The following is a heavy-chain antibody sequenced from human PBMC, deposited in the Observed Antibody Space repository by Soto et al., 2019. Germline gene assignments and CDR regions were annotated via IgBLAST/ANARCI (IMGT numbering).Heavy chain of an antibody. CDR3: ARVQDSGSYHYRALEY. CDR1: GFTFSRYA. J-gene: IGHJ4*02. Sequence: GGSLRLSCTASGFTFSRYAMHWVRPAPENWLEWVAVISHDGSNKYYADSVKGRFTISRDNSNNTLYLKMNSLRGEDTVVYYCARVQDSGSYHYRALEYWGQGTVVTVSS. V-gene: IGHV3-30-3*01. CDR2: ISHDGSNK. D-gene: IGHD1-26*01.